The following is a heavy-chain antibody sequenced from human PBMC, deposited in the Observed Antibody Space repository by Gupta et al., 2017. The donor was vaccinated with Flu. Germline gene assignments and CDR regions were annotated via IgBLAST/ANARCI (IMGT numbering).Heavy chain of an antibody. CDR1: GFTFGDYS. J-gene: IGHJ4*02. V-gene: IGHV3-49*03. D-gene: IGHD1-26*01. CDR2: IRTRPYGGTT. Sequence: EVQLVESGGGLVQPGRSLRLSCTASGFTFGDYSMNWFRQAPGKGLEWVGFIRTRPYGGTTEYATSVKGRFTISRDDSKSIAYLQMNSLKTEDTAVYYCSRQWGGTPCTKSPDFDYWGQGSLVTVSS. CDR3: SRQWGGTPCTKSPDFDY.